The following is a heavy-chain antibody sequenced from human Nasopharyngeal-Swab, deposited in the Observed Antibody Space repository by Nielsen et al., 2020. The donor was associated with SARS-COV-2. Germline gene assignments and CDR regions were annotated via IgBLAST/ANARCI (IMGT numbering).Heavy chain of an antibody. J-gene: IGHJ6*02. CDR3: ARDLSSIWTSGLGV. V-gene: IGHV3-72*01. Sequence: GESLKISCAASGFTFSSHYMDWVRQAPGKALECVCRSRNKANRYTTEYAASVKGRFTITRDDSKNSLYLQMSSLRTEDTALYYCARDLSSIWTSGLGVWGQGTTVIVAS. D-gene: IGHD6-13*01. CDR2: SRNKANRYTT. CDR1: GFTFSSHY.